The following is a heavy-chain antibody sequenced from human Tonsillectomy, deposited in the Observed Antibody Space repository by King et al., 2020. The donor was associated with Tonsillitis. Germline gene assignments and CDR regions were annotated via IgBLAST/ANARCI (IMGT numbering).Heavy chain of an antibody. V-gene: IGHV3-23*03. J-gene: IGHJ4*02. D-gene: IGHD3-9*01. Sequence: VQLVESGGGLVQPGGSLRLSCAASGFTFSSYAMSWVRQAPGKGLEWVSVIYSGGSSTYYADSVKGRFTISRDNSKNTLYLQMNSLRAEDTAVYYCAILTYYDILTGYEGFDYWGQGTPVTVSS. CDR1: GFTFSSYA. CDR3: AILTYYDILTGYEGFDY. CDR2: IYSGGSST.